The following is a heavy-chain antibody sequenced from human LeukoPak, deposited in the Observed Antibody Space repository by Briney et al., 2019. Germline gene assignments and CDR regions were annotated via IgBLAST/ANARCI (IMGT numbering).Heavy chain of an antibody. D-gene: IGHD3-22*01. CDR2: IIPILGIA. CDR1: GYTFSTYG. Sequence: SVKVSCKASGYTFSTYGISWVRQAPGQGLEWMGRIIPILGIANYAQKFQGRVTITADKSTSTAYMELSSLRSEDTAVYYCARDDSSGFTFDYWGQGTLVTVSS. J-gene: IGHJ4*02. CDR3: ARDDSSGFTFDY. V-gene: IGHV1-69*04.